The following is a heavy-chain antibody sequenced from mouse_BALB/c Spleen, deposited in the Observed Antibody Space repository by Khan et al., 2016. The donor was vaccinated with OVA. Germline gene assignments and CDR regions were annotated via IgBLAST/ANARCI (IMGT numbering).Heavy chain of an antibody. Sequence: EVELVESGGGLVQPGGSRKLSCAASGFTFSSFGMHWVRPAPEKGLEWVAYISSGSSTIYYADRVKGRFTVSRDNPRNTLFLQMTSLRSEDTAMYYCARRRDKYYAMDYWGQGTSVTVSS. CDR2: ISSGSSTI. V-gene: IGHV5-17*02. J-gene: IGHJ4*01. CDR3: ARRRDKYYAMDY. CDR1: GFTFSSFG.